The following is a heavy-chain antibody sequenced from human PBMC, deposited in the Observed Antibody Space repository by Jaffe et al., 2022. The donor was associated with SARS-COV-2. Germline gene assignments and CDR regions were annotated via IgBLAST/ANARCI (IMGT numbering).Heavy chain of an antibody. V-gene: IGHV3-48*03. CDR1: GFTFSSYE. J-gene: IGHJ4*02. D-gene: IGHD7-27*01. Sequence: EVQLVESGGGLVQPGGSLRLSCAASGFTFSSYEMNWVRQAPGKGLEWVSYISSSGSTIYYADSVKGRFTISRDNAKNSLYLQMNSLRAEDTAVYYCARTSFWGQQGPPSYYFDYWGQGTLVTVSS. CDR2: ISSSGSTI. CDR3: ARTSFWGQQGPPSYYFDY.